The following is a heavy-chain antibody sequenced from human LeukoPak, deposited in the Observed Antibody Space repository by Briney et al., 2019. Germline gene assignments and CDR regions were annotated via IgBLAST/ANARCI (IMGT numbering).Heavy chain of an antibody. CDR3: ARDHSSGWYGYAFDI. CDR2: ISSSSSYI. CDR1: GFTFSSYS. Sequence: KTGGSLRLSCAASGFTFSSYSMNWVRQAPGKGLEWVSSISSSSSYIYYADSVEGRFTISRDNAKNSLYLQMNSLRAEDTAVYYCARDHSSGWYGYAFDIWGQGTMVTVSS. J-gene: IGHJ3*02. D-gene: IGHD6-19*01. V-gene: IGHV3-21*01.